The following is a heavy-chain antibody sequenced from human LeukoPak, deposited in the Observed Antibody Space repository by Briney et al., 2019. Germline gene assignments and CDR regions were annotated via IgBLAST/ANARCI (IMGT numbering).Heavy chain of an antibody. CDR2: ISAYNGNT. D-gene: IGHD2-8*01. V-gene: IGHV1-18*01. Sequence: VASVKVSCKASGYTFTSYGISWVRQAPGQGLEWMGWISAYNGNTNYAQKLQGRVTMTTDTSTSTAYMELRSLRSDDTAVYYCARGPIVLMVYAIERGYYYYGMDVWGQGTTDTVSS. CDR1: GYTFTSYG. CDR3: ARGPIVLMVYAIERGYYYYGMDV. J-gene: IGHJ6*02.